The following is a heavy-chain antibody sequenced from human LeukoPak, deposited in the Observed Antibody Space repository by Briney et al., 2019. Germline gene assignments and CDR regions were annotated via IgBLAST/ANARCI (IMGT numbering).Heavy chain of an antibody. CDR3: ARTGYTSGWPYGMDV. V-gene: IGHV5-51*01. CDR2: IYPGDSDT. Sequence: GESLKISCKGSGYSFTSYWIGWVRQMPGKGLEWMGIIYPGDSDTRYSPSFQGQVTISADKSISTAYLQWSGLKASDTAIYYCARTGYTSGWPYGMDVWGKGTTVTVSS. D-gene: IGHD6-19*01. CDR1: GYSFTSYW. J-gene: IGHJ6*04.